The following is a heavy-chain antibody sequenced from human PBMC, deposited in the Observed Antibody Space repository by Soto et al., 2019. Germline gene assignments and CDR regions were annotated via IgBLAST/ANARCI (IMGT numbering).Heavy chain of an antibody. D-gene: IGHD2-21*02. CDR1: GGSVSSGSYY. V-gene: IGHV4-61*01. J-gene: IGHJ4*02. CDR3: ASGVVTAIHDY. Sequence: SETLSLTCTVSGGSVSSGSYYWSWIRQPPGKGLEWIGYIYYSGSTNYNPSLKSRVTISVDTSKNQFSLKLSSVTAADTAVYYCASGVVTAIHDYWGQGTLVTVSS. CDR2: IYYSGST.